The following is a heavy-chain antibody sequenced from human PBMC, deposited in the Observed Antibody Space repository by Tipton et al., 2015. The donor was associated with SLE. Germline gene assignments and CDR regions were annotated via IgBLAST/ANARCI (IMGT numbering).Heavy chain of an antibody. V-gene: IGHV4-4*07. CDR1: GGSISSYY. Sequence: LSLTCTVSGGSISSYYWSWIRQPAGGGLEWIGRIYTNENTNYNPSLKSRVTMSVDTSKNHFSLKLISVTAADTAVYYCAREDYYESRGSFGYWGQGALVTVSS. J-gene: IGHJ4*02. D-gene: IGHD3-22*01. CDR3: AREDYYESRGSFGY. CDR2: IYTNENT.